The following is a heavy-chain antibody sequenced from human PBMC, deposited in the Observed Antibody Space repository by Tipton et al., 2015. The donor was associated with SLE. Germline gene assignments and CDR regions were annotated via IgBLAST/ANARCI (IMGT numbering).Heavy chain of an antibody. V-gene: IGHV4-31*03. J-gene: IGHJ4*02. CDR2: ISYDGRT. Sequence: TLSLTCTATGDSVTSSGYYWSWIRQHPGKGLEWIGFISYDGRTKYNPFLNSRLSLSVDKSQNQFSLRLSSVTAADTAVYYCARGGVGGYDYFDSWGQGALVIVSS. CDR3: ARGGVGGYDYFDS. D-gene: IGHD5-12*01. CDR1: GDSVTSSGYY.